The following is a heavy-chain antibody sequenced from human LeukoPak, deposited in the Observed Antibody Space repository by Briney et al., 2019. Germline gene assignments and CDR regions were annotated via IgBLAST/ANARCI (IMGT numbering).Heavy chain of an antibody. V-gene: IGHV3-21*01. J-gene: IGHJ6*03. D-gene: IGHD2/OR15-2a*01. Sequence: GGSLRLSCAASRFTFGSCHMNWVRQAPGKGLEWVSSISNSSTYIYYADSVKGRFTISRDNAKNSLYLQTNSLRAEDTAVYYCASGIGLGYYYMDVWGKGTTVTVSS. CDR1: RFTFGSCH. CDR3: ASGIGLGYYYMDV. CDR2: ISNSSTYI.